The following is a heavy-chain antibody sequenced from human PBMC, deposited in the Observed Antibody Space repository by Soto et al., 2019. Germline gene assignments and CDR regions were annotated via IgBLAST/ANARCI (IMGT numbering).Heavy chain of an antibody. CDR3: ARDREDFWSGYPLFYYYYGMDV. J-gene: IGHJ6*02. CDR2: ISSSSSTI. CDR1: GFTFSTYS. V-gene: IGHV3-48*01. D-gene: IGHD3-3*01. Sequence: GGSLRLSCAASGFTFSTYSMNWVRQAPGKGLEWVSYISSSSSTIFYTDSVKGRFTVSRDNAKNSLYLQMNSLRAEDTAVYYCARDREDFWSGYPLFYYYYGMDVWGQGTTVTVSS.